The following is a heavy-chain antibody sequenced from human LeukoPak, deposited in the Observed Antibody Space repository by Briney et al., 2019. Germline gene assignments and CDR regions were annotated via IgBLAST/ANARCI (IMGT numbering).Heavy chain of an antibody. CDR2: IYSGGST. CDR3: AKGSHHFITIFVVVRYYFDY. Sequence: GGSLRLSCAASGFTVSSNYMSWVRQAPGKGLEWVSVIYSGGSTYYADSVKGRFTISRDNSKNTLCLQMNSLRAEDTAVYYCAKGSHHFITIFVVVRYYFDYWGQGTLVTVSS. V-gene: IGHV3-66*01. CDR1: GFTVSSNY. D-gene: IGHD3-3*01. J-gene: IGHJ4*02.